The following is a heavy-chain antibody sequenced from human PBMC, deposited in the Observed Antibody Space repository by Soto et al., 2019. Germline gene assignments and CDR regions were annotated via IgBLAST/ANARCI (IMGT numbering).Heavy chain of an antibody. Sequence: SETLSLTCAVSGYSISSSNWWGWIRQPPGKGLEWIGYIYYSGSTYYNPSLKSRVTMSVDTPKNQFSLKLSSVTAVDTAVYYCARIMTTVTTFYFDYWGQGTLVTVSS. CDR1: GYSISSSNW. D-gene: IGHD4-17*01. V-gene: IGHV4-28*01. CDR3: ARIMTTVTTFYFDY. CDR2: IYYSGST. J-gene: IGHJ4*02.